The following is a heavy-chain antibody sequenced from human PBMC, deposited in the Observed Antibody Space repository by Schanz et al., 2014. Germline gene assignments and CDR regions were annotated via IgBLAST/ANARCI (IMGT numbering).Heavy chain of an antibody. J-gene: IGHJ4*02. CDR3: ARSRSGFYFDY. CDR2: ISDSGTYT. D-gene: IGHD1-26*01. V-gene: IGHV3-48*03. CDR1: GFSFSSYA. Sequence: EVQLLESGGGLVEPGGSLRLSCAASGFSFSSYAMSWVRQAPGRGLEWLSYISDSGTYTNYADSVKGRFTISRDNAKSSLYLQMNSLRVEDTAVYYCARSRSGFYFDYWGQGTLXTVSS.